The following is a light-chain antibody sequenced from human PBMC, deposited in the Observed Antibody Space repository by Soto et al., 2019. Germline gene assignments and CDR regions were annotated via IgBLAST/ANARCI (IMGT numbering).Light chain of an antibody. CDR1: QSISSW. CDR2: KAS. J-gene: IGKJ1*01. CDR3: QQYNGYSRT. Sequence: DIQMTQSPSTLSASVGDRVTITCRASQSISSWLAWFQQKPGKAPNLLIYKASSLQSGVPSRFSGSGSGTEFTLTISSLQPDDFATYYCQQYNGYSRTVGQGTKVDIK. V-gene: IGKV1-5*03.